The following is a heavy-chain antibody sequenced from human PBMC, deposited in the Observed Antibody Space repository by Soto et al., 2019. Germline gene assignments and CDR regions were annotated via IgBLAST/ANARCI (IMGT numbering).Heavy chain of an antibody. D-gene: IGHD6-6*01. V-gene: IGHV3-21*01. J-gene: IGHJ5*02. CDR3: AREGIAARPTRFNWFDP. CDR2: ISSSSSYI. Sequence: PGGSLRLSCAASGFTFSSYSMNWVRQAPGKGLEWVSSISSSSSYIYYADSVKGRFTISRDNAKNSLYLQMNSLRAEDTAVYYCAREGIAARPTRFNWFDPWGQGTLVTVSS. CDR1: GFTFSSYS.